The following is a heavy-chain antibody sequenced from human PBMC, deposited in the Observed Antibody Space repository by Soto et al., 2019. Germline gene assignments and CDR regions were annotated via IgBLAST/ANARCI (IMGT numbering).Heavy chain of an antibody. CDR3: ARESAAGNYYYYGMDV. CDR1: GGSISSGGYY. D-gene: IGHD6-13*01. Sequence: QVQLQESGPGLVKPSQTLSLTCTVSGGSISSGGYYWSWIRQHPGKGLEWIGYFSYSGSTYYNPSRKSRFTISVDTSKNQVSLKLSCVTAADTAVYYCARESAAGNYYYYGMDVWGQGTTVTVSS. CDR2: FSYSGST. J-gene: IGHJ6*02. V-gene: IGHV4-31*03.